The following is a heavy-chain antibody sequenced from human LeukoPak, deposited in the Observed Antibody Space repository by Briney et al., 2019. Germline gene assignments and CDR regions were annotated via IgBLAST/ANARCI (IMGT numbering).Heavy chain of an antibody. CDR2: ISSSSSNI. J-gene: IGHJ4*02. CDR3: ARDPPGAHFDY. D-gene: IGHD7-27*01. V-gene: IGHV3-21*01. Sequence: PGGSLRLSCAASGFTFSSYSMNWVRQAPGKGLEWVSYISSSSSNIFYADSFKGRFTISRDNAQNSLFLQMNSLRVEDTAVYYCARDPPGAHFDYWGQGTLVTVSS. CDR1: GFTFSSYS.